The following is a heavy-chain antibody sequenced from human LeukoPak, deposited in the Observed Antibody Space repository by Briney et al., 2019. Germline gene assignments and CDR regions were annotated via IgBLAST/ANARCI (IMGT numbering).Heavy chain of an antibody. CDR3: ARASGYGDYVDY. CDR1: GGSISSGDYY. J-gene: IGHJ4*02. D-gene: IGHD5-18*01. Sequence: SQTLSLTCTVSGGSISSGDYYWGWIRQPPGKGLEWIGYIYYSGSTYYNPSLKSRVTISVDTSKNQFSLKLSSVTAADTAVYYCARASGYGDYVDYWGQGTLVTVSS. CDR2: IYYSGST. V-gene: IGHV4-30-4*01.